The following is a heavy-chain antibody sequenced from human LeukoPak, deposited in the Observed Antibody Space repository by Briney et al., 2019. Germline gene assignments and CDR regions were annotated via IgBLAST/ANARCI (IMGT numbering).Heavy chain of an antibody. J-gene: IGHJ4*02. V-gene: IGHV3-73*01. CDR3: TRRQYCSSTSCSTDY. D-gene: IGHD2-2*01. CDR2: IRSKANSYAT. Sequence: GGSLKLSCAASGFTFSGSAMHWVRQASGKGLEWVGRIRSKANSYATAYAASVKGGFTISRDDSKNTAYLQMNSLKTEDTAVYYCTRRQYCSSTSCSTDYWGQGTLVTVSS. CDR1: GFTFSGSA.